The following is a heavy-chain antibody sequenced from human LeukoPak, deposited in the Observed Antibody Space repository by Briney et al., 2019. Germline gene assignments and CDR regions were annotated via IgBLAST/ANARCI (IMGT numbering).Heavy chain of an antibody. J-gene: IGHJ4*02. CDR1: GFTFSSYW. V-gene: IGHV3-7*04. D-gene: IGHD2-15*01. Sequence: PGGSLRLSCAASGFTFSSYWMSWVRQAPGKGLEWVANINQDGREKYYVDSVKGRFTISRDNAKNSLYLQKNSLRAEDTAVYFCARGDKFSGDYWGQGTLVTVSS. CDR2: INQDGREK. CDR3: ARGDKFSGDY.